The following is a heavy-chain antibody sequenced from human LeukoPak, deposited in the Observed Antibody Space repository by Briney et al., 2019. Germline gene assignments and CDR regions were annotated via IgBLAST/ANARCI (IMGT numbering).Heavy chain of an antibody. D-gene: IGHD4-17*01. CDR2: IYTSGST. CDR1: GGSISSYY. V-gene: IGHV4-4*07. CDR3: AGPTTVTTSPYYYYGMDV. J-gene: IGHJ6*02. Sequence: PSETLSLTCTVSGGSISSYYWSWIRQPAGKGLEWIGRIYTSGSTNYNPSLKSRVTISVDTSKNQFSLKLSSVTAADTAVYYCAGPTTVTTSPYYYYGMDVWGQGTTVTVSS.